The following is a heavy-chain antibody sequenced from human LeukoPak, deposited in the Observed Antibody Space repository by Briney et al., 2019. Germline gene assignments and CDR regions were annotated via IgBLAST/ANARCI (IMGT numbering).Heavy chain of an antibody. CDR2: IYPGDSAT. J-gene: IGHJ5*02. CDR1: GYSFTSYW. CDR3: ARHPHCSGGSCYSDWFDP. V-gene: IGHV5-51*01. D-gene: IGHD2-15*01. Sequence: GESLKISCKGSGYSFTSYWIGWVRQMPGKGLEWMGIIYPGDSATRYSPSFQGQVTISADKSISTAYLQWSSLKASDTAMYYCARHPHCSGGSCYSDWFDPWGQGTLVTVSS.